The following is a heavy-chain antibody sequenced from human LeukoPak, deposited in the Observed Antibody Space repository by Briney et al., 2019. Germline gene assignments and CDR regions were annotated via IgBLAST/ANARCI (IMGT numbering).Heavy chain of an antibody. J-gene: IGHJ4*02. V-gene: IGHV3-53*01. Sequence: PGGSLRLSCAASGFTVSGTHMSWVRQAPGKGLEWVSAMYTGGTTYYADSVMGRFTVSRDSSMNTLFLHMNGLRVDDTAVYYCAKDEATSGGGLASWGQGTLVTVSP. CDR3: AKDEATSGGGLAS. CDR2: MYTGGTT. CDR1: GFTVSGTH. D-gene: IGHD3-16*01.